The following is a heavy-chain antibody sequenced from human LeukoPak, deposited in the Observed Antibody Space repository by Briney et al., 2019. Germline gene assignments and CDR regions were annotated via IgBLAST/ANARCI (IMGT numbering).Heavy chain of an antibody. CDR1: GFTFSSYA. CDR2: ISGSGGST. Sequence: GGSLRLSCAASGFTFSSYAMSWVRQAPGKGLEWVSAISGSGGSTYYADSVKSRFTISRDNSKNTLYLQMNSLRAEDTAVYYCAKCREQWLVCFLDYWGQGTLVTVSS. V-gene: IGHV3-23*01. CDR3: AKCREQWLVCFLDY. J-gene: IGHJ4*02. D-gene: IGHD6-19*01.